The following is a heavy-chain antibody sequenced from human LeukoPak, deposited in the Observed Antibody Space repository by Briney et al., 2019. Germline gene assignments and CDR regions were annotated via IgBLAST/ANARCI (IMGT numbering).Heavy chain of an antibody. Sequence: GGLRLSCAASGFTVSSNYMSWVRQAPGKGLEWVSVITSSGGHTYYADSVKGRFTISRDNSKNTLYLQMNSLRAEDTAVYYCTKDKEDIVLMVYALSGYYFDYWGQGTLVTVSS. D-gene: IGHD2-8*01. CDR3: TKDKEDIVLMVYALSGYYFDY. V-gene: IGHV3-23*01. CDR1: GFTVSSNY. CDR2: ITSSGGHT. J-gene: IGHJ4*02.